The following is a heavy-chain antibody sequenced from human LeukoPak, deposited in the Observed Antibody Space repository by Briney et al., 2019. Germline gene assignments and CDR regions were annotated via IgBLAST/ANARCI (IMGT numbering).Heavy chain of an antibody. V-gene: IGHV3-48*01. J-gene: IGHJ4*02. CDR1: GFTFSSYH. CDR3: AGGSVLMVYYA. D-gene: IGHD2-8*01. Sequence: PGGSLRLSCAASGFTFSSYHMNWVRQAPGKGMEWVSYISSSGRTIYYADSVKGRFTISRHNSKNTLYLQMNSLRVEDTAVYYCAGGSVLMVYYAWGQGTLVTVSS. CDR2: ISSSGRTI.